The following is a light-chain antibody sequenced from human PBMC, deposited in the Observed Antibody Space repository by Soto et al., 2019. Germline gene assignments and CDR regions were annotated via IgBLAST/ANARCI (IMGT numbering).Light chain of an antibody. CDR2: WAS. CDR3: QQYYSTPPT. V-gene: IGKV4-1*01. Sequence: DIVMTQSPDSLAVSLGERATINCKSSQSVLYSSINKNYLAWYQQKPGQPPKLLIYWASTRESGVPDRSSGSGSGTDFTLTITSLQAEDVAVYYCQQYYSTPPTFGQGTKVEIK. CDR1: QSVLYSSINKNY. J-gene: IGKJ1*01.